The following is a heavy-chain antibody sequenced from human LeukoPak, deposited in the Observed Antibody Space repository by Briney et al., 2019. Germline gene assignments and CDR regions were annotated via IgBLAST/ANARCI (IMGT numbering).Heavy chain of an antibody. J-gene: IGHJ5*02. CDR3: ARDNSVRDTAWWFDP. Sequence: ASVRVSCKAFGYTFTNYYMHWVRQAPGQGLEWMGLINPSGHWTSYAQKFQGRVTLTRDVSTSTDYLELSSLRSEDTAVYYCARDNSVRDTAWWFDPWGQGTLVTVSS. CDR1: GYTFTNYY. D-gene: IGHD2-21*02. V-gene: IGHV1-46*01. CDR2: INPSGHWT.